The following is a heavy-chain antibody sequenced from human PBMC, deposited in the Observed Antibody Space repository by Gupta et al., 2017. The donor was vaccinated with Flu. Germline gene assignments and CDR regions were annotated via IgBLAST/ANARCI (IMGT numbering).Heavy chain of an antibody. V-gene: IGHV3-20*04. CDR3: ARYGPSNWFDS. D-gene: IGHD3-10*01. CDR2: ISWNGDST. J-gene: IGHJ5*01. CDR1: GLPLDNYG. Sequence: EVQLVESGGGVVRPGGSLRLSCATSGLPLDNYGMSWVRQVPGKGLEWVSVISWNGDSTGYADSVKGRFTISKDNAKNSLHLQMNSLRPEDTAFYYCARYGPSNWFDSWGQGTLVTVSS.